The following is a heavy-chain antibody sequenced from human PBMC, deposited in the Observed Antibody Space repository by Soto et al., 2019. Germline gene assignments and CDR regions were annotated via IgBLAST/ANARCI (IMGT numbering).Heavy chain of an antibody. CDR2: ISSSSSTI. D-gene: IGHD5-18*01. CDR3: ARVDTAMARDHDAFDI. Sequence: GGSLRLSCAASGFTFSSYSMNWVRQAPGKGLEWVSYISSSSSTIYYADSVKGRFTISRENAKNSLYLQMNSLRDEDTAVYYCARVDTAMARDHDAFDIWGQGTMVTVSS. V-gene: IGHV3-48*02. CDR1: GFTFSSYS. J-gene: IGHJ3*02.